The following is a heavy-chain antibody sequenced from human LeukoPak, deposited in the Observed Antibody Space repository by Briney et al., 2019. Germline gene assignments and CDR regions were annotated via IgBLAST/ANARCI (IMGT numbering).Heavy chain of an antibody. V-gene: IGHV3-21*04. CDR1: GFTFSSYS. D-gene: IGHD6-13*01. J-gene: IGHJ4*02. CDR3: AKDRGSSTYFLDY. Sequence: GGSLRLSCAASGFTFSSYSLNWVRQAPGKGLEWVSSISSSSDYIYYADSVKGRFTISRDNARKPVYLQINSLRAEDTAVYYCAKDRGSSTYFLDYYVQGTLVTVSS. CDR2: ISSSSDYI.